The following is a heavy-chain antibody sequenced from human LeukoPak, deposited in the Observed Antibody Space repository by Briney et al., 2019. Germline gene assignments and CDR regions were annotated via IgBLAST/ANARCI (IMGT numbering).Heavy chain of an antibody. D-gene: IGHD4-23*01. CDR2: IRHDGNDK. CDR3: DLDTPGYGGDDFVY. J-gene: IGHJ4*02. V-gene: IGHV3-30*02. CDR1: GFMFSNYA. Sequence: GGSLRLXCAASGFMFSNYALHWGRQAPGKGLEWVAFIRHDGNDKYYGDSVKGRFIVSRDNSRDTVSLQMNRLSIEDMALYFCDLDTPGYGGDDFVYWGRGTLVTVSS.